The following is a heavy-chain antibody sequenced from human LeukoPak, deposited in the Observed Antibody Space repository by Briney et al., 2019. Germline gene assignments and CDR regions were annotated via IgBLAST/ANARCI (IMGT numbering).Heavy chain of an antibody. CDR2: ISYDGSNK. Sequence: GGSLRLSCAASGFTFSSHWMSWVRQAPGKGLEWVAVISYDGSNKYYADSVKGRFTISRDNSKNTLYLQMNSLRAEDTAVYYCAREYFDYWGQGTLVTVSS. V-gene: IGHV3-30*03. CDR1: GFTFSSHW. CDR3: AREYFDY. J-gene: IGHJ4*02.